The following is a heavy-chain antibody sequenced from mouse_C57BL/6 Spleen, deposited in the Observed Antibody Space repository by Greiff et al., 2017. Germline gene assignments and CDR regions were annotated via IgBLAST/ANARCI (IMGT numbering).Heavy chain of an antibody. D-gene: IGHD1-1*01. CDR2: IYPGDGDT. J-gene: IGHJ1*03. V-gene: IGHV1-82*01. Sequence: QVHVKQSGPELVKPGASVKISCKASGYAFSSSWMNWVKQRPGKGLEWIGRIYPGDGDTNYNGKFKGKATLTADKSSSTAYMQLSSLTSENSAVYVCARGYGSSFYWYFDVWGTGTTVTVSS. CDR1: GYAFSSSW. CDR3: ARGYGSSFYWYFDV.